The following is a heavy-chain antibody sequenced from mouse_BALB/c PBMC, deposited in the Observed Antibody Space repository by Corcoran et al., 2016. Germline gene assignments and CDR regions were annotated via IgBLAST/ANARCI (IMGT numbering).Heavy chain of an antibody. CDR1: GYTFTEFT. D-gene: IGHD2-3*01. Sequence: DVQLQQSGPELVKPGASVKISCKTSGYTFTEFTMHWVKQGHGKSLEWIGGISPNNGVTCYNQKFKGKATLTVDKSSSTAYMELRSLTSADSAVYYCALYCRFAYWGQGTLVTVSA. CDR2: ISPNNGVT. V-gene: IGHV1-18*01. J-gene: IGHJ3*01. CDR3: ALYCRFAY.